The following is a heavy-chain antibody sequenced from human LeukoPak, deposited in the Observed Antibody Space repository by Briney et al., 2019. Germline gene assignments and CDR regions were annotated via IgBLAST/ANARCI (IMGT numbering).Heavy chain of an antibody. CDR3: ARESWELRAFDI. CDR2: IGSDNTTI. J-gene: IGHJ3*02. D-gene: IGHD1-26*01. CDR1: GFTFRRYT. V-gene: IGHV3-48*01. Sequence: PGGSLRLSCAASGFTFRRYTLNWVRQAPGKGLEWISYIGSDNTTIDYADSVKGRFTISRDNSKNTLYLQMGSLRAEDMAVYYCARESWELRAFDIWGQGTMVTVSS.